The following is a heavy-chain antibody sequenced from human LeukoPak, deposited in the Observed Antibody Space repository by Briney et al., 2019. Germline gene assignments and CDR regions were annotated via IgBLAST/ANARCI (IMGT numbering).Heavy chain of an antibody. Sequence: GGSLRLSCAASEITFSSYGMHWVRQAPGKGLEWVAFIRFDGSSKYYADSVKGRFTISRDNSKYTLYLQMSSLRAEDTAVYYCASQVVMVRGVMGDYWGQGTLVTVSS. V-gene: IGHV3-30*02. J-gene: IGHJ4*02. CDR1: EITFSSYG. D-gene: IGHD3-10*01. CDR3: ASQVVMVRGVMGDY. CDR2: IRFDGSSK.